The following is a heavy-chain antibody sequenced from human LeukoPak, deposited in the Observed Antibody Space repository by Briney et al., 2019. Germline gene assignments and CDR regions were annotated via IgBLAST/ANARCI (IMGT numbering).Heavy chain of an antibody. Sequence: SETLSLTCNVSGGSISTYFWSWIRQPAAKGLEWIGRIYKSGSTNYNPSLKSRVTMSVDTSKNQFSLKLNSVTAADTAVYYCARQFGDLFHWFDPWGQGTLVTVSS. V-gene: IGHV4-4*07. CDR1: GGSISTYF. D-gene: IGHD3-10*01. CDR2: IYKSGST. CDR3: ARQFGDLFHWFDP. J-gene: IGHJ5*02.